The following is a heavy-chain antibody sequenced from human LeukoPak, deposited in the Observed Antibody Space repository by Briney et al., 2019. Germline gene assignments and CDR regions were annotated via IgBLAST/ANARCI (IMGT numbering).Heavy chain of an antibody. CDR3: SGTSSTSYYYYYMDV. CDR1: GYTFTGYY. J-gene: IGHJ6*03. Sequence: ASVKVSCKASGYTFTGYYMHWVRQAPGQGLEWMGWINPNSGGTNYAQKFQGRVTMTRDTSISTAYMELSRLRSDDTAVYYCSGTSSTSYYYYYMDVWGKGTTVTVSS. CDR2: INPNSGGT. V-gene: IGHV1-2*02. D-gene: IGHD2-2*01.